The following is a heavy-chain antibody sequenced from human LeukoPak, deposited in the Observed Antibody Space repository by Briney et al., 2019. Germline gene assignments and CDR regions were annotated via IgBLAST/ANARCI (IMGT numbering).Heavy chain of an antibody. V-gene: IGHV1-18*01. D-gene: IGHD3-22*01. CDR1: GYAFTSAY. CDR2: ISGYNGHT. J-gene: IGHJ4*02. Sequence: ASVKVSCKASGYAFTSAYTTWVRQAPGHGVEWMGWISGYNGHTSYAQNLQGRVTMTTDTSTSTAYMELRSLRSGDTAVYYCARVRDYYDSSVYLSNFDYWGQGTLVTVSS. CDR3: ARVRDYYDSSVYLSNFDY.